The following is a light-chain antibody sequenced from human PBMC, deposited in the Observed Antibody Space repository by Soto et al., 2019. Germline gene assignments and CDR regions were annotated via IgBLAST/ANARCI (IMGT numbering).Light chain of an antibody. V-gene: IGLV2-11*01. Sequence: QSVLTQPRSVSGSPGQSVTISCTGTGNDVGAYNYVSWYQQYPGKVPTLIIYEVRFRPSGVSNRFSGSKSGNTASLTISGLQTEDEADYYCGSYASASLIFGGGTKVTVL. CDR3: GSYASASLI. J-gene: IGLJ2*01. CDR2: EVR. CDR1: GNDVGAYNY.